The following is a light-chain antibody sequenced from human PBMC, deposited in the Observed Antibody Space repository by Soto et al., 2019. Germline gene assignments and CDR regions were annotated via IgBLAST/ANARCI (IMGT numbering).Light chain of an antibody. J-gene: IGKJ4*01. CDR1: QSLSSN. Sequence: EIVMTQSPATLSVSPGERATLSCRASQSLSSNVAWYQQKPGQAPRLLIYGASTRATGIPARFSGSGSGTEFTLTISSLQSEDFAVYYCQQYNDWPRRLTFGGGTKVEIK. CDR2: GAS. CDR3: QQYNDWPRRLT. V-gene: IGKV3-15*01.